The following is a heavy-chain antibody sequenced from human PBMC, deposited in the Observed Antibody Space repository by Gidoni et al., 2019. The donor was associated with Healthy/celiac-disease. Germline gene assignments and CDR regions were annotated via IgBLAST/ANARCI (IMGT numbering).Heavy chain of an antibody. J-gene: IGHJ6*02. CDR3: AQSFIHYDFWSGYYEVDGMDV. CDR1: GFSLSNARLG. V-gene: IGHV2-26*01. D-gene: IGHD3-3*01. CDR2: IFSNDEK. Sequence: QVTLKESGPVLVKPTETLTLTCTVSGFSLSNARLGVSWIRQPPGKALEWLAHIFSNDEKSYSTSLKSRLTISKDTSKSQVVLTMTNMDPVDTATYYCAQSFIHYDFWSGYYEVDGMDVWGQGTTVTVSS.